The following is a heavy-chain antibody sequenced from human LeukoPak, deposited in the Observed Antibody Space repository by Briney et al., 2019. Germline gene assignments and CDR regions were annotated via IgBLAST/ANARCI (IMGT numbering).Heavy chain of an antibody. J-gene: IGHJ4*02. CDR3: AKDRPNFYETSGSYYKIKGDF. CDR2: VTSSGRTP. Sequence: QPGGSLRLSCEASGFTFNTHAMSWVRQAPGKGLEWVAGVTSSGRTPYYADSVKGRFTISRDNSKNTLYLQMNSLRGEDTAVYYCAKDRPNFYETSGSYYKIKGDFWGQGSLVTVSS. CDR1: GFTFNTHA. D-gene: IGHD3-10*01. V-gene: IGHV3-23*01.